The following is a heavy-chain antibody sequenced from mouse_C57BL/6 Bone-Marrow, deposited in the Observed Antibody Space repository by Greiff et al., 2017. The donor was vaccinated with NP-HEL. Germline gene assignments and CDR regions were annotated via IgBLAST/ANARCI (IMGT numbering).Heavy chain of an antibody. Sequence: VQLQQSGGGLVKPGGSLKLSCAASGFTFSDYGMHWVRQAPEKGLEWVAYISSGSSTIYYADTVKGRFTISRDNAKNTLFLQMTSLRSEDTAMYYCARYDYDVGVDYWGQGTSVTVSS. J-gene: IGHJ4*01. CDR2: ISSGSSTI. V-gene: IGHV5-17*01. CDR1: GFTFSDYG. D-gene: IGHD2-4*01. CDR3: ARYDYDVGVDY.